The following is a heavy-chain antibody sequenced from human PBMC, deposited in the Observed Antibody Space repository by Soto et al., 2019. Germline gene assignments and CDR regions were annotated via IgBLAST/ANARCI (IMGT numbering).Heavy chain of an antibody. CDR2: VSGNGDST. V-gene: IGHV3-23*01. CDR1: EFTFSTFA. Sequence: GGSLRLSCAPSEFTFSTFAMSWVRQAPGKGLEWVSTVSGNGDSTSYADSVKGRFTISRDNSKNTLYLQLSSLRVEDTAVYFCVKNTGSWHGYVHYFDYWVQGT. CDR3: VKNTGSWHGYVHYFDY. J-gene: IGHJ4*02. D-gene: IGHD3-10*02.